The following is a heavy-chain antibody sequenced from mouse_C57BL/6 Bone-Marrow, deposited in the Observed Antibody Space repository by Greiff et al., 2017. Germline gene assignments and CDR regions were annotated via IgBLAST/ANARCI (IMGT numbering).Heavy chain of an antibody. J-gene: IGHJ2*01. CDR2: IWTGGGT. D-gene: IGHD2-3*01. CDR3: ARWDGYRGVCFDY. CDR1: GFSLTSYA. V-gene: IGHV2-9-1*01. Sequence: VQGVESGPGLVAPSQSLSITCTVSGFSLTSYAISWVRQPPGKGLEWLGVIWTGGGTNYNSALKSRLSISKDNSKSQVFLKMNSLQTDDTARYYCARWDGYRGVCFDYWGQGTTLTVSS.